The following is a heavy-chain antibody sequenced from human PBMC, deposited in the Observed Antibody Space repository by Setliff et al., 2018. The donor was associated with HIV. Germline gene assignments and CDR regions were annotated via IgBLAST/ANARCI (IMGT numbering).Heavy chain of an antibody. V-gene: IGHV4-61*05. J-gene: IGHJ4*02. CDR2: ISYSGTT. D-gene: IGHD3-16*01. CDR3: ARIQGGGFDY. Sequence: PSETLSLTCTVTGGSITRTPYYWGWIRQSPGEGLQWIVRISYSGTTSYNPSLNGRVAMSLDTSKNRFSLILVSVNTTDTAVYFCARIQGGGFDYWGQGTLVTVSS. CDR1: GGSITRTPYY.